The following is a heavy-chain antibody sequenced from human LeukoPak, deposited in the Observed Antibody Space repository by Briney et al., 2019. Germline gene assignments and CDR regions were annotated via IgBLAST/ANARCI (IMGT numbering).Heavy chain of an antibody. CDR3: ARDLGQYYDTSHNWFDP. V-gene: IGHV3-74*01. J-gene: IGHJ5*02. Sequence: PGGSLRLSCAASGFTFSNYWMHWVRHARGKGVGWGSRINSDGINTSYAVSVKCRFNITRDNAKNTLNLQRNSLRAEDTAVYYCARDLGQYYDTSHNWFDPWGQGTLVTVSS. CDR2: INSDGINT. CDR1: GFTFSNYW. D-gene: IGHD3-22*01.